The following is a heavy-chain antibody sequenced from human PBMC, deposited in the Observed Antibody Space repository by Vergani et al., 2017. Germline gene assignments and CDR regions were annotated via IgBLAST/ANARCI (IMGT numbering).Heavy chain of an antibody. D-gene: IGHD3-10*01. CDR1: GGSMSGYY. Sequence: QVRLQESGPGLVKPSETLCLTCSVSGGSMSGYYWSWIRQPPGKELEWIGYMYHSGSTNYNPSLETRVTISGDTSKNQFSLKLNSVTAADTAVYYCGRVADCYGLGSRLLDLWGQGILVTVSS. CDR3: GRVADCYGLGSRLLDL. J-gene: IGHJ5*02. V-gene: IGHV4-59*01. CDR2: MYHSGST.